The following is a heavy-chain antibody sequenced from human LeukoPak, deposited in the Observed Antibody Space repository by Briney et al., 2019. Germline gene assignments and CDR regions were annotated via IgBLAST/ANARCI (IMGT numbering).Heavy chain of an antibody. CDR3: AKERSLRQQLGYYFDY. J-gene: IGHJ4*02. CDR1: GSTLTDLS. Sequence: ASVKVSCKVSGSTLTDLSMHWVRQAPGGGLEWMGGFDPEDGGTLYTEKFKGRLTMTEDTSSDTAYMELSSLRSDDTAVYYCAKERSLRQQLGYYFDYWGQGTVVTVSS. D-gene: IGHD6-13*01. CDR2: FDPEDGGT. V-gene: IGHV1-24*01.